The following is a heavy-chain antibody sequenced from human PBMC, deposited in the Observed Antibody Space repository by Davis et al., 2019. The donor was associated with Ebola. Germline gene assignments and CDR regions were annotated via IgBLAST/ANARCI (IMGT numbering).Heavy chain of an antibody. J-gene: IGHJ4*02. CDR2: ISQTSVYT. V-gene: IGHV3-21*01. CDR1: GFTLSGFSFSDHD. CDR3: ASGLDY. Sequence: GGSLRLSCAASGFTLSGFSFSDHDMYWVRQAPGKGLEWVSTISQTSVYTYYAESVKGRFTISRDNAKNSLYLQMDGLTVEDTAVYYCASGLDYWGQGSLVTVSS.